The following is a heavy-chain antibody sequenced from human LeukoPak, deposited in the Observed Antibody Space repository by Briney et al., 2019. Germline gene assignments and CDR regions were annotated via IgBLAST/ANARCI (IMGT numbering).Heavy chain of an antibody. D-gene: IGHD6-6*01. V-gene: IGHV3-21*01. CDR2: ISSSSSYI. CDR3: ARVFSTSGRGYDYMDV. J-gene: IGHJ6*03. Sequence: GSLRLSCAASGFTFSSYSMNWVRQAPGKGLEWVSSISSSSSYIYYADSVKGRFTISRDNAKNSLYLQMNSLRAEDTAVYYCARVFSTSGRGYDYMDVWGKGTSVIISS. CDR1: GFTFSSYS.